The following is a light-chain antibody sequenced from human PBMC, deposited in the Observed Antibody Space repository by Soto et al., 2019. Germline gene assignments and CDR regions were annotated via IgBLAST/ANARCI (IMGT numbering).Light chain of an antibody. CDR3: SAYAGSNKKV. J-gene: IGLJ2*01. CDR2: EVS. V-gene: IGLV2-8*01. Sequence: QSALTQPPSASGSPGQSVTISCTGTSSDVGGYNYVSWYQQHPGQAPKLMIYEVSKRPSGVPDRFSGSKSGNTASLTVSGPQAEDEDDYYCSAYAGSNKKVFGGGTKLTVL. CDR1: SSDVGGYNY.